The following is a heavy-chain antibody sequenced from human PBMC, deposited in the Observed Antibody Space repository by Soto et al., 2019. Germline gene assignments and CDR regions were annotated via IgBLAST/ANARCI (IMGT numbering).Heavy chain of an antibody. CDR1: GFTFSSYG. Sequence: PGGSLRLSCAASGFTFSSYGMHWVRQAPGKGLEWVAVISYDGSNKYYADSVKGRFTISRDNSKNTLYLQMNSLRAEDTAVYYCAKDARALGDAFDIWGQGTMVTVSS. V-gene: IGHV3-30*18. CDR3: AKDARALGDAFDI. CDR2: ISYDGSNK. D-gene: IGHD3-16*01. J-gene: IGHJ3*02.